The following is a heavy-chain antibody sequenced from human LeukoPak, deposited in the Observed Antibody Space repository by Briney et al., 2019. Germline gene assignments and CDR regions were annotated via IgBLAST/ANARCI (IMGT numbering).Heavy chain of an antibody. CDR2: IYYSGST. CDR3: ARQSVVTIIQH. CDR1: GGSISSSSYY. Sequence: SETLSLTCTVSGGSISSSSYYWGWIRQPPGKGLEWIGGIYYSGSTYYNPSLKSRVTISVDTSKNQFSLKLSSVTAADTAVYYCARQSVVTIIQHWGQGTLVTVSS. V-gene: IGHV4-39*01. J-gene: IGHJ1*01. D-gene: IGHD3-3*01.